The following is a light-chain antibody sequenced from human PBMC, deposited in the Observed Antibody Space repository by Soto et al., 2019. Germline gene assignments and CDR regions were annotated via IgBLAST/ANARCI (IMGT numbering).Light chain of an antibody. CDR2: AAS. V-gene: IGKV1-27*01. Sequence: DIPMTQSPASLSASVGDRVTITCRASQDIRNFVAWYQQKRWQAPKLLIYAASTLQSGVPSRFSGSGSGTDFTLTINSLQPEDVATYSCQKYSSVPVFGPGTKVEIK. CDR1: QDIRNF. J-gene: IGKJ3*01. CDR3: QKYSSVPV.